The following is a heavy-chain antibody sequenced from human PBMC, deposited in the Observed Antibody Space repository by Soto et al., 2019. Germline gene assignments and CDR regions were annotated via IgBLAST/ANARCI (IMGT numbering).Heavy chain of an antibody. V-gene: IGHV4-61*01. Sequence: QVQLKESGPGLVKPSETLSLTCTVSGGSVGSGYYYWSWIRQPPGKGLEWIGNIFYSANTKYNPSLQSRVTISKDTSKNQFSLTLTSVTAADTAVYFCAREGCSGGSCYSGYNLGIDYWGQGTLVTVSS. CDR1: GGSVGSGYYY. J-gene: IGHJ4*02. CDR3: AREGCSGGSCYSGYNLGIDY. CDR2: IFYSANT. D-gene: IGHD2-15*01.